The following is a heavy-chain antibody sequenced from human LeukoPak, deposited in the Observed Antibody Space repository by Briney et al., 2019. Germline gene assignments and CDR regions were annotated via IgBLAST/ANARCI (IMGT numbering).Heavy chain of an antibody. CDR3: AKDRDRAPDY. V-gene: IGHV3-23*01. J-gene: IGHJ4*02. CDR2: IYENGGTT. CDR1: GFTFRSHA. D-gene: IGHD3-10*01. Sequence: GGSLRLSCVGSGFTFRSHAMSWVRQAPEKGLEFVSGIYENGGTTYYADSVKGRFSISRDNSKNTLYLQMNSLRAEDTAVYYCAKDRDRAPDYWGQGTLVTVSS.